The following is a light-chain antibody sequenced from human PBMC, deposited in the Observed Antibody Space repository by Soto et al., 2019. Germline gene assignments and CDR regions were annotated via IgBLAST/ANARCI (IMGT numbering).Light chain of an antibody. J-gene: IGKJ1*01. V-gene: IGKV1-5*03. CDR2: KAS. CDR3: QQYDSFST. CDR1: QSISSY. Sequence: DIQMTQSPSSLSASVGDRVTITCRASQSISSYLNWYQQKPGKAPKLLIYKASTLKSGVPSRFSGSGSGTEFTLTISSLQPDDSATYFCQQYDSFSTFGQGTKVDIK.